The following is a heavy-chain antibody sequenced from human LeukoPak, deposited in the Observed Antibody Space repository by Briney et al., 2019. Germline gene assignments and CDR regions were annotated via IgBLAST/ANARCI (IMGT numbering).Heavy chain of an antibody. CDR2: IIPIFGTA. J-gene: IGHJ6*03. CDR1: VGTFSSYA. Sequence: SVKVSCKASVGTFSSYAISWVRQAPGQGLEWMGGIIPIFGTANYAQKFQGRVTITADESTSTAYMELSSLRSEDTAVYYCARGAVAHYYYYMDVWGKGTTVTVSS. D-gene: IGHD6-19*01. V-gene: IGHV1-69*13. CDR3: ARGAVAHYYYYMDV.